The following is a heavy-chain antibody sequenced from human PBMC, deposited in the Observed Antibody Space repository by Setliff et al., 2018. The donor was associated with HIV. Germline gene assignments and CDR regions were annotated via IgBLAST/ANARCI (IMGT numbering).Heavy chain of an antibody. Sequence: PGGSLRLSCAASGFTFSYYSMTWVRQAPGKGLEWVSSIITSSSYTYYADSVKGRFTISRDNAKNSLYLQMNSLRAEDTAVYYCAKDRGRIVVVPAAPFDYWGLGTLVTVSS. CDR2: IITSSSYT. CDR3: AKDRGRIVVVPAAPFDY. V-gene: IGHV3-21*06. J-gene: IGHJ4*02. D-gene: IGHD2-2*01. CDR1: GFTFSYYS.